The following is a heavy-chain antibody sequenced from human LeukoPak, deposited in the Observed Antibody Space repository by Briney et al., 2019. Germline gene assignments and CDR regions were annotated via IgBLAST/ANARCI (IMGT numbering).Heavy chain of an antibody. CDR1: GYTFTGYY. Sequence: ASVKVSCKASGYTFTGYYMHWVRQAPGQGLEWMGWINPNSGGTNYAQKFQGRVTMTRDTSISTAYMELSGLTSDDTAVYYCARVKRVPEVWFDPWGQGTLVTVSS. CDR2: INPNSGGT. D-gene: IGHD6-25*01. V-gene: IGHV1-2*02. CDR3: ARVKRVPEVWFDP. J-gene: IGHJ5*02.